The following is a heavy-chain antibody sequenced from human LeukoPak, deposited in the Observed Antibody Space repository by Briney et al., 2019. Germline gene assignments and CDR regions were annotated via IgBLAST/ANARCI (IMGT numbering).Heavy chain of an antibody. CDR3: AKDTGYSSGWYDY. CDR2: ISGSGGST. CDR1: GFTFSSYA. D-gene: IGHD6-19*01. J-gene: IGHJ4*02. Sequence: GESPRLSCAASGFTFSSYAMSWVRQAPGKGLEWVSAISGSGGSTYYADSVKGRFTISRDNSKNTLYLQMNSLRAEDTAVYYCAKDTGYSSGWYDYWGQGTLVTVSS. V-gene: IGHV3-23*01.